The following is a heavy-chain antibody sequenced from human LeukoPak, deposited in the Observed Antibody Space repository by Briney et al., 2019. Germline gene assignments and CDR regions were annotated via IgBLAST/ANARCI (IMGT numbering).Heavy chain of an antibody. CDR2: ISSSSSYI. CDR3: ARDNSGSYFDY. CDR1: GFTFSKYW. Sequence: PGGSLRLSCAASGFTFSKYWMLWVRQAPGKGLEWVSSISSSSSYIYYADSVKGRFTISRDNAKNSLYLQMNSLRAEDTAVYYCARDNSGSYFDYWGQGTLVTVSS. J-gene: IGHJ4*02. D-gene: IGHD1-26*01. V-gene: IGHV3-21*01.